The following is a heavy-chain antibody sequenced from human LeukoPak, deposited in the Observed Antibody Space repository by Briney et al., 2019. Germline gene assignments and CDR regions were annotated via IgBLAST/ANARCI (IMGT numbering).Heavy chain of an antibody. D-gene: IGHD1-26*01. J-gene: IGHJ5*01. CDR2: IYDNGST. V-gene: IGHV4-4*02. CDR1: GGSISRSNW. CDR3: ARDRGLLGLDS. Sequence: PSETLSLTCAVSGGSISRSNWWSWVRQSPGQGLEWIGEIYDNGSTNYNPSLKSRVTISVDKSKNQFSLKLSSVTAADTAIYYCARDRGLLGLDSWGHGTLVTVSS.